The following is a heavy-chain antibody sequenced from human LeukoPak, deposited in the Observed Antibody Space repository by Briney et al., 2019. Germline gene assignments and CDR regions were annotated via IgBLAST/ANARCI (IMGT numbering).Heavy chain of an antibody. V-gene: IGHV3-74*01. CDR2: INNDGSDT. Sequence: GGSLRLSCAASGFTFRNHWMHWVRQAPGKGLIWVARINNDGSDTSHADSVERRFTISRDNAKDTWYLPMNSLRVEDTAVYYCARNNWGIDYWGQGTLVAVSS. D-gene: IGHD7-27*01. CDR1: GFTFRNHW. J-gene: IGHJ4*02. CDR3: ARNNWGIDY.